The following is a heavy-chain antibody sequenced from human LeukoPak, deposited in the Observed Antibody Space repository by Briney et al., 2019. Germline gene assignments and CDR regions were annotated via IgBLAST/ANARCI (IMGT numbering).Heavy chain of an antibody. Sequence: SETLSLTCTVSGGSISSGSDYWGWIRQPPGKGLEWIGSMHYSGSTDYNPSLKSRVAISIDTSRNQFSLKLRFVTAADTAVYHCARLGYCSSTSCYMPNWGQGTLVTVSS. J-gene: IGHJ4*02. D-gene: IGHD2-2*02. CDR1: GGSISSGSDY. CDR2: MHYSGST. CDR3: ARLGYCSSTSCYMPN. V-gene: IGHV4-39*01.